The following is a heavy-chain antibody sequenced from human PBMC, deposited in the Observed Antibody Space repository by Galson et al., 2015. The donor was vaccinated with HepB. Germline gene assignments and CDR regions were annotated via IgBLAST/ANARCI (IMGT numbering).Heavy chain of an antibody. J-gene: IGHJ6*02. CDR2: IDPSDSFS. V-gene: IGHV5-10-1*01. CDR3: ARPPSESSGWAYYGMDV. D-gene: IGHD6-19*01. CDR1: GYNFTSYW. Sequence: QSGAEVKKPGESLRISRKGSGYNFTSYWISWVRQMPGKGLEWMGRIDPSDSFSHYSPSFQGHVTISADKSINTAFLQWSSLKASDTAIYYCARPPSESSGWAYYGMDVWGQGTTVIVSS.